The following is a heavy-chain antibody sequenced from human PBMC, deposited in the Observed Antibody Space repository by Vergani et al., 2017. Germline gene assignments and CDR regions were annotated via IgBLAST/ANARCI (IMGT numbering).Heavy chain of an antibody. CDR3: TRDRLDDSYAYFDY. D-gene: IGHD3-16*01. CDR2: IRSKANSYAT. V-gene: IGHV3-73*01. J-gene: IGHJ4*02. CDR1: GFTFSGSA. Sequence: VQLVESGGGVVQPGGSMRLSCAASGFTFSGSAMHWVRQASGKGLEWVGRIRSKANSYATAYAASVKGRFTISRDDSKNTAYLQMNSLKTEDTAVYYCTRDRLDDSYAYFDYWGQGTLVTVSP.